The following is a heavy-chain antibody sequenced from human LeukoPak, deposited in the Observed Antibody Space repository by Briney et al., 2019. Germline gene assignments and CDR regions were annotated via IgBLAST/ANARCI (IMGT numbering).Heavy chain of an antibody. Sequence: SETLSLTCTVSGYSISSGYYWGWIRPPPGEGLEWFGSIYHSGGTYYNPSLKSRVTISVDTSKNQFSLKLSSVTAADTAVYYCARPVAGTMGWFDPWGQGTLVTVSS. CDR1: GYSISSGYY. V-gene: IGHV4-38-2*02. CDR2: IYHSGGT. J-gene: IGHJ5*02. D-gene: IGHD6-19*01. CDR3: ARPVAGTMGWFDP.